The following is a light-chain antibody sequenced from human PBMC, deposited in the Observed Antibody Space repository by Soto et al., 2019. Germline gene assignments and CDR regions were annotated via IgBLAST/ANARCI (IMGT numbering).Light chain of an antibody. V-gene: IGLV2-14*01. CDR3: SSYTNINTRACV. Sequence: QSALTQPASVSGSPGQSITISCTGTSGDIGSYNRVSWYQQHPGKAPKLIIYEVTDRPSGVSNRFSGSKSGNTASLTIPGLQAEDEAEYYCSSYTNINTRACVFXTGTKVTVL. J-gene: IGLJ1*01. CDR2: EVT. CDR1: SGDIGSYNR.